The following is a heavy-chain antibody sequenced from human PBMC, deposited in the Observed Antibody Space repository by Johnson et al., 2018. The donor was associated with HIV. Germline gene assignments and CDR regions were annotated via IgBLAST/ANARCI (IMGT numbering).Heavy chain of an antibody. D-gene: IGHD1-14*01. CDR2: IWFDGSNK. Sequence: QVQLVESGGGVVQPGRSLRLSCAESGFTFSNYGMHWVRQAPGKGLEWVAAIWFDGSNKYYADSVKGRVTISRDNSKNTLYLQMNSLRGEDTAVYYCAKEAITMEVDIWGQGTMVTVSS. CDR3: AKEAITMEVDI. V-gene: IGHV3-33*06. CDR1: GFTFSNYG. J-gene: IGHJ3*02.